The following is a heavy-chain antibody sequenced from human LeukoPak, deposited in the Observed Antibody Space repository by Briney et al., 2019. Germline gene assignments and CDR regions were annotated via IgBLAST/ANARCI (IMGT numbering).Heavy chain of an antibody. CDR3: ARLQTTVTHNWFDP. V-gene: IGHV4-39*01. Sequence: KASETLSLTCTSGGSISSSSYYWGWIRQPPGKGLEWIGTIYYSGSTYYNPSLNSRVTISVDTSENQFSLKLSSVTATDTAVYYCARLQTTVTHNWFDPWGRGTLVTVSS. CDR1: GGSISSSSYY. CDR2: IYYSGST. J-gene: IGHJ5*02. D-gene: IGHD4-17*01.